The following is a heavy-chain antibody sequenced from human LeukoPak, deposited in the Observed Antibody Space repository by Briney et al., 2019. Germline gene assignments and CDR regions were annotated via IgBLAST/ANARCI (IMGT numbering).Heavy chain of an antibody. Sequence: PGGSLRLSCAASGFTFSSYAMSWVRQAPGKGLEWVSAISGSGGSTYYADSVKGRFTISRDNSKNTLYLQMNSLRAEDTAVYYCAGDSGYVDLFGDYWGQGTLVTVSS. V-gene: IGHV3-23*01. CDR1: GFTFSSYA. D-gene: IGHD5-12*01. CDR3: AGDSGYVDLFGDY. J-gene: IGHJ4*02. CDR2: ISGSGGST.